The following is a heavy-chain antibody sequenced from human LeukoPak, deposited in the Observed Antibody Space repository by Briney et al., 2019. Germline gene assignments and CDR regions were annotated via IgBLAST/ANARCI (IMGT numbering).Heavy chain of an antibody. V-gene: IGHV3-48*01. CDR3: ARGGGSYFGGYLDY. J-gene: IGHJ4*02. CDR2: ISSTSSTI. Sequence: GGSLRLSCAASGFTFSSSAMNWVRQAPGKGLEWVSYISSTSSTIYYADSVKGRFTISRDNANNSLYLQMNSLRAEDTAVYYCARGGGSYFGGYLDYWGQGTLVTVSS. D-gene: IGHD1-26*01. CDR1: GFTFSSSA.